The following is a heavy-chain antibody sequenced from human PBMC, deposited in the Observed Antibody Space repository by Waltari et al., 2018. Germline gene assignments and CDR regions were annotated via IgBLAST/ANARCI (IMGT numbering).Heavy chain of an antibody. Sequence: EVQLVESGGGLVQPGGSLRLSCAASGFTFSSYCMGWVRQAPGKGPEWVANINRDGRDKNYVDSVKGRFTVSRDNTKNSLSLQMDSLRVEDTAVYFCARDVEGVLDFWGQGTLVTVSS. V-gene: IGHV3-7*01. CDR3: ARDVEGVLDF. D-gene: IGHD3-10*01. CDR2: INRDGRDK. J-gene: IGHJ4*02. CDR1: GFTFSSYC.